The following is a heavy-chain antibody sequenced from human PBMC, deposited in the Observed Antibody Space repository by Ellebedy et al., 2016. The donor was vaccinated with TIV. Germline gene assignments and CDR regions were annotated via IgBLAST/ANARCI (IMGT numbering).Heavy chain of an antibody. V-gene: IGHV4-34*01. Sequence: SETLSLTXAVYGGSFSGYYWSWIRQPPGKGLEWIGEINHSGSTNYNPSLKSRVTISVDTSKNQFSLKLSSVTAADTAVYYCARGGGWEPRDYWGQGTLVTVSS. CDR3: ARGGGWEPRDY. CDR1: GGSFSGYY. CDR2: INHSGST. J-gene: IGHJ4*02. D-gene: IGHD1-26*01.